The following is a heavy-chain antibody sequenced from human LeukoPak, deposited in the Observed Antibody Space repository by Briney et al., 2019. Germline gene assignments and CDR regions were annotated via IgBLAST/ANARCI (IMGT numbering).Heavy chain of an antibody. CDR2: ISSRGTT. Sequence: PGGSLRLSCAASGFIVSNNYMSWARRAPGKGREWVSIISSRGTTNYADSVKGRFTISRDNSQNMLFLQMNSLRAEDTAVYYCATRGRSGYYYGMDVWGQGTTVTVSS. V-gene: IGHV3-66*01. CDR3: ATRGRSGYYYGMDV. CDR1: GFIVSNNY. D-gene: IGHD1-26*01. J-gene: IGHJ6*02.